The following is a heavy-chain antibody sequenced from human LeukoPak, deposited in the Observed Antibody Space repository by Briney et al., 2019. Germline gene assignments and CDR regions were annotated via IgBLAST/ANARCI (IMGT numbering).Heavy chain of an antibody. CDR2: ISYDGSNK. CDR3: AKGHYGSGSYYYIDY. D-gene: IGHD3-10*01. Sequence: GRSLRLSCAASGFTFSSYGMYWVRQAPGRGLEWVAVISYDGSNKYYADSVKGRFTISRDNSKNTLYLQMNSLRAEDTAVYYCAKGHYGSGSYYYIDYWGQGTLVTVSS. CDR1: GFTFSSYG. J-gene: IGHJ4*02. V-gene: IGHV3-30*18.